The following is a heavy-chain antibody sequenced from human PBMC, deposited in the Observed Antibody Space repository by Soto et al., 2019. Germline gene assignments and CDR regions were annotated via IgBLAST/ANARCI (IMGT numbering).Heavy chain of an antibody. V-gene: IGHV4-61*01. CDR2: IYYSGST. CDR1: GGSVTSGTYY. CDR3: ASANAGAFNI. Sequence: LSLTCTVSGGSVTSGTYYWSWIRQPPGKGLEYIGYIYYSGSTNYNPSLNSRVTISVDTPKNQFSLKLSSATAADTALYYCASANAGAFNIWGQGTMVTVSS. J-gene: IGHJ3*02.